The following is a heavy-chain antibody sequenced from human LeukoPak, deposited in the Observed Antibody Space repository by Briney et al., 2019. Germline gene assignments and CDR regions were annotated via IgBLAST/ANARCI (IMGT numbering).Heavy chain of an antibody. D-gene: IGHD6-19*01. Sequence: PSETLPLTCTVSGGSISSYYWSWIRQPPGKGLEWIGYIYYSGSTNYNPSLKSRVTISVDTSKNQFSLQLNSVTPEDTAVYYCARDLWGYSSGLEEAGAPYYYCYYGMDVWGQGTTVTVSS. CDR3: ARDLWGYSSGLEEAGAPYYYCYYGMDV. CDR2: IYYSGST. CDR1: GGSISSYY. J-gene: IGHJ6*02. V-gene: IGHV4-59*12.